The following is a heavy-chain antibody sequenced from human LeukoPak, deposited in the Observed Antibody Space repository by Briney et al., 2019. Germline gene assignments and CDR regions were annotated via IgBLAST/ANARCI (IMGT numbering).Heavy chain of an antibody. CDR1: GYTFTGYY. CDR3: AVFAPADMVRGVIKLIPLFDY. V-gene: IGHV1-2*02. J-gene: IGHJ4*02. Sequence: GASVKVSCKASGYTFTGYYMHWVRQAPGQGLEWMGWINPNSGGTNYAQKFQGRVTMTRDTSISTAYMELSRLRSDDTAVYYCAVFAPADMVRGVIKLIPLFDYWGQGTLVTVSS. CDR2: INPNSGGT. D-gene: IGHD3-10*01.